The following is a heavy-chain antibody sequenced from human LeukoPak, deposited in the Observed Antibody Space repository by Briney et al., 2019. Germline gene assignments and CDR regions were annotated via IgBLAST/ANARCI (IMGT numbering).Heavy chain of an antibody. J-gene: IGHJ4*02. CDR1: GFTFSSYW. CDR3: ARGGVYSTSAVDY. CDR2: INTDGSST. Sequence: PGGSLRLSCAASGFTFSSYWMHWVRHAPGKGLLWVSRINTDGSSTTYADSVKGRFTISRDNAKNTLYLQMNSLRAEGTAVYYCARGGVYSTSAVDYWGQGTLVTVSS. D-gene: IGHD6-6*01. V-gene: IGHV3-74*01.